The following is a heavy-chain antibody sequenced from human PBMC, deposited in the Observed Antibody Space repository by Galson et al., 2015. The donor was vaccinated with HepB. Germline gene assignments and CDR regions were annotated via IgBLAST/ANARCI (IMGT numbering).Heavy chain of an antibody. J-gene: IGHJ4*02. Sequence: VKVSCKASGYTFTSYGISWVRQAPGQGLEWMGWISAYNGNTNYAQKLQGRVTMTTDTSTSTAYMELRSLRSDDTAVYYCARDGGWGGSMIVVVPYFDYWGQGTLVTVSS. D-gene: IGHD3-22*01. CDR2: ISAYNGNT. CDR3: ARDGGWGGSMIVVVPYFDY. V-gene: IGHV1-18*04. CDR1: GYTFTSYG.